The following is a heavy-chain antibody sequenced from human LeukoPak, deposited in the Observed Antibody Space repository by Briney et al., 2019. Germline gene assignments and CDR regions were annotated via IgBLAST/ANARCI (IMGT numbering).Heavy chain of an antibody. V-gene: IGHV3-15*01. CDR2: IRSKTDGGTT. CDR1: GFTFSNAW. D-gene: IGHD3-10*01. Sequence: GGSLRLSCAASGFTFSNAWMSWVRQAPGKGLEWVGHIRSKTDGGTTDYAAPVEGRFAISRDDSKNTLYLQMNSLKTEDTAVYYCSTERYGSGRRNFDYWGQGTLVTASS. CDR3: STERYGSGRRNFDY. J-gene: IGHJ4*02.